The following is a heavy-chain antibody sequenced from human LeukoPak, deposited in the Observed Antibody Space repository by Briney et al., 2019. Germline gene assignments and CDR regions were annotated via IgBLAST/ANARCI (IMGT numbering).Heavy chain of an antibody. CDR1: GYSFTSYW. Sequence: GASLKISCKASGYSFTSYWIGWVRQMPGQRLEWMGIIYPGDSDTSYSPSFQGQVTISADRSISTAYLQWSSLKASDTAMYYCARSQYGPPGYWGQGTLVTVSS. CDR2: IYPGDSDT. V-gene: IGHV5-51*01. CDR3: ARSQYGPPGY. J-gene: IGHJ4*02. D-gene: IGHD4-17*01.